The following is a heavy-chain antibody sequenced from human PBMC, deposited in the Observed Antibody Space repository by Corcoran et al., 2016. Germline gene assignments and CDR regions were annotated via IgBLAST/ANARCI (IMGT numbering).Heavy chain of an antibody. CDR1: GGSISSSSYY. J-gene: IGHJ5*02. CDR2: IYYSGST. CDR3: ARRTKPLAAGWFDP. Sequence: QLQLQESGPGLVKPSETLSLTCTVSGGSISSSSYYWGWIRQPPGKGLEGIGSIYYSGSTYYNPSLKSRVTISVDTSKNQFSLKLSSVTAADTAVYYCARRTKPLAAGWFDPWGQGTLVTVSS. D-gene: IGHD6-25*01. V-gene: IGHV4-39*07.